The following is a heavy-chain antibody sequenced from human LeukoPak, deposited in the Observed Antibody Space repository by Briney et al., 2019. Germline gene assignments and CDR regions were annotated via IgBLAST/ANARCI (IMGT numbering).Heavy chain of an antibody. CDR2: INHSGST. CDR1: GGSFSGYY. J-gene: IGHJ3*02. Sequence: SETLSLTCAVYGGSFSGYYWSRIRQPPGKGLEWIGEINHSGSTNYNPSLKSRVTISVDTSKNQFSLKLSSVTAADTAVYYCARLPIYRGSTDAFDIWGQGTMVTVSS. D-gene: IGHD4-23*01. V-gene: IGHV4-34*01. CDR3: ARLPIYRGSTDAFDI.